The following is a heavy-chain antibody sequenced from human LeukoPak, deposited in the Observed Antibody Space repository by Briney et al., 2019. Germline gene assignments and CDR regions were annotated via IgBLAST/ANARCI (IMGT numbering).Heavy chain of an antibody. D-gene: IGHD1-26*01. J-gene: IGHJ4*02. CDR3: IRGTASGRYFEY. Sequence: GGPLRLSCAASGFTLSDYYMDWVRQAPGKGLECVSRRRNKVNSYTIVYAESVQATFTISRDDSENSVYLQMQSLKTEDTAVYYCIRGTASGRYFEYWGQGTLVTVSS. V-gene: IGHV3-72*01. CDR2: RRNKVNSYTI. CDR1: GFTLSDYY.